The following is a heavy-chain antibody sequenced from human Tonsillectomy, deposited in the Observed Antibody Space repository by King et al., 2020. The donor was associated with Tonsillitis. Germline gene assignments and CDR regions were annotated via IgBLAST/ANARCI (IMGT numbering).Heavy chain of an antibody. CDR2: INRDGSTT. CDR3: VRDLNPNVLTTYFDAFDM. CDR1: GFSFSNYC. V-gene: IGHV3-7*01. Sequence: VQLVESGGGLVQPGGSLRLSCVGSGFSFSNYCMTWVRQAPGKGLEWVANINRDGSTTYHLDSVKGRFTFSRDNAKGSLYLKMNSLRVEDTAVYYCVRDLNPNVLTTYFDAFDMWGQGTMVTVSS. J-gene: IGHJ3*02. D-gene: IGHD3-9*01.